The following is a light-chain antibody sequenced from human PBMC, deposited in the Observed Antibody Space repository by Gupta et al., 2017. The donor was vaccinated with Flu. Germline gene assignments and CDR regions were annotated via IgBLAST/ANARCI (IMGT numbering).Light chain of an antibody. CDR3: QHLNSSPWT. CDR1: QGLSSY. J-gene: IGKJ1*01. CDR2: DAS. Sequence: DIQLTQSQFFLSASVGDRVTITCRASQGLSSYLAWYQQKPAKAPNLLIYDASTLQSGVPSRFSGSGAGTEFTLTISSLQPEDFATYYCQHLNSSPWTFGQGTKVEIK. V-gene: IGKV1-9*01.